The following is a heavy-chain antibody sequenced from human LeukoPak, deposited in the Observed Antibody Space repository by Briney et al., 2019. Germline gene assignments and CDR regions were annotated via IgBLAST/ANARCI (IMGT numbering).Heavy chain of an antibody. CDR3: AREVGGTGTTPEDPDYYYYMDV. D-gene: IGHD1-7*01. Sequence: SVKVSCKASGGTFSSYAISWVRQAPGQGLEWMGGIIPIFGTANYAQKFQGRVTITADESTSTAYMELSSLRFEDTAVYYCAREVGGTGTTPEDPDYYYYMDVWGKGTTVTVSS. J-gene: IGHJ6*03. CDR1: GGTFSSYA. V-gene: IGHV1-69*13. CDR2: IIPIFGTA.